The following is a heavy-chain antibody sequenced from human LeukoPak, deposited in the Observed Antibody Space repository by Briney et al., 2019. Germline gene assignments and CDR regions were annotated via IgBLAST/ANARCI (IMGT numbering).Heavy chain of an antibody. D-gene: IGHD3-22*01. CDR3: ARGPRLGYFLGYFDY. V-gene: IGHV4-34*01. J-gene: IGHJ4*02. Sequence: SETLSLTCAVYGGSFSGYYWSWIRQPPGKGLEWIGEINHSGSTNYNPSLKSRVTISVDTSKNQFSLKLSSVTAADTAVYYCARGPRLGYFLGYFDYWGQGTLVTVSS. CDR1: GGSFSGYY. CDR2: INHSGST.